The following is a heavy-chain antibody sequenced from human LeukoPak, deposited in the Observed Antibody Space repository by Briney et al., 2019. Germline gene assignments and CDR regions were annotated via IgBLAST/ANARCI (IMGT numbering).Heavy chain of an antibody. Sequence: GASVKVSCKASGYTFTGYYMHWVRQAPGQGLEWMGWINPNSGGTNYAQKFQGRVTMTRDTSISTAYMELSRLRSDDTAVYYCARGLRFLEWLLSWYFDLWGRGTLVTVSS. CDR3: ARGLRFLEWLLSWYFDL. D-gene: IGHD3-3*01. V-gene: IGHV1-2*02. CDR1: GYTFTGYY. J-gene: IGHJ2*01. CDR2: INPNSGGT.